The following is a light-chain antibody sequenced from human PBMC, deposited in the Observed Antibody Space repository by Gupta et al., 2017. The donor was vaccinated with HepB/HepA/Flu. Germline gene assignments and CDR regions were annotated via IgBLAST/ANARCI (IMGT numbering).Light chain of an antibody. Sequence: EIQMTQSLSSLSASAGDRVSITCRASQNINTYLNWYHQKPGTAPKLLIYAASTVQSGLPARISGSGSGTEFTLTITGLQPEDFGTYYCQQTDSSPYTFGRGTKIEI. CDR1: QNINTY. CDR2: AAS. CDR3: QQTDSSPYT. V-gene: IGKV1-39*01. J-gene: IGKJ2*01.